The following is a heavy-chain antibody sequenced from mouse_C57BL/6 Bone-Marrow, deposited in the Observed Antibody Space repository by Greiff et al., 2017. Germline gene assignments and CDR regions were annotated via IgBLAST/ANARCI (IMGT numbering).Heavy chain of an antibody. V-gene: IGHV6-3*01. J-gene: IGHJ2*01. D-gene: IGHD2-5*01. CDR3: TGSNYDFDY. CDR1: GFPFSNYW. CDR2: IRLKSDYYAT. Sequence: GGGLVQPGGSMTLSCVASGFPFSNYWMHWVRQSPEKGLEWVAQIRLKSDYYATQYAASVKGRFTISRDDSKSRVYLQMNNLRAEDTGIYYCTGSNYDFDYWGQGTTLSVSA.